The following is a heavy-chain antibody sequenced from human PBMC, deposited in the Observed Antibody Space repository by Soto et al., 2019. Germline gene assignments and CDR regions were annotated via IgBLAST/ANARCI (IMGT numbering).Heavy chain of an antibody. D-gene: IGHD2-15*01. CDR2: IYYSGST. Sequence: QVQLQESGPGLVKPSETLSLTCSISGDSMNHNYWTWIRQPPGKGLEWIGYIYYSGSTNYSPSLKSGVTIAIDTAKDQFSLKLNAVTAADPALYYWAKGQGWYYYWGQGTLVTVSS. J-gene: IGHJ4*01. CDR3: AKGQGWYYY. V-gene: IGHV4-59*01. CDR1: GDSMNHNY.